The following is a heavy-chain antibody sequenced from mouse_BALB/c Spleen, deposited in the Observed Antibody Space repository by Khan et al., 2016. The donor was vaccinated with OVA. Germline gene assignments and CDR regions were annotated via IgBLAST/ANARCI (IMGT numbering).Heavy chain of an antibody. CDR2: IDPSNSET. V-gene: IGHV1-61*01. D-gene: IGHD2-10*02. Sequence: QVQLKESGAELVRPGASVKLSCKASGYTFTSYWMNWVKQRPGQGLEWIGMIDPSNSETHYNQMFKDKATLTVDTSSSTAYMQLSSLTSEDSAVYYCARGGYGTSFAYWGQGTLVTVSA. CDR3: ARGGYGTSFAY. CDR1: GYTFTSYW. J-gene: IGHJ3*01.